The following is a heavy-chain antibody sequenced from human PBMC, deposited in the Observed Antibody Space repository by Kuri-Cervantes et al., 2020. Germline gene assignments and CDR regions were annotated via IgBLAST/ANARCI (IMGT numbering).Heavy chain of an antibody. CDR2: ISSSSSYI. CDR1: GFTFSTYS. D-gene: IGHD1-26*01. CDR3: ARGGKWELVPFDS. V-gene: IGHV3-21*03. Sequence: GESLKISCAASGFTFSTYSMNWVRQAPGKGLEWVSSISSSSSYIYYADSVKGRFTISRDNAKNSLYLQMNSLRAEDTAFYYCARGGKWELVPFDSWGQGTLVTVSS. J-gene: IGHJ4*02.